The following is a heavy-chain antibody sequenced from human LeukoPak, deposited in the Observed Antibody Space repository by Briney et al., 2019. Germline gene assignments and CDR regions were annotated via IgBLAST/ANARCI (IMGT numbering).Heavy chain of an antibody. V-gene: IGHV3-15*01. D-gene: IGHD5-12*01. J-gene: IGHJ6*02. CDR3: TRDIVATIIDYYYGMDV. CDR1: GFTFSNAW. CDR2: IKSKTDGGKT. Sequence: GGSLRLSCAASGFTFSNAWMSWVRQAPGKGLEWVGRIKSKTDGGKTDYAAPVKGRFTISRDDSKNTLYLQMNSLKTEDTAVYYCTRDIVATIIDYYYGMDVWGQGTTVTVSS.